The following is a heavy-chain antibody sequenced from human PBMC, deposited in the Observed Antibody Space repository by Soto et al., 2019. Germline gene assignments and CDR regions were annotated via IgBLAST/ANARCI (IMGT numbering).Heavy chain of an antibody. Sequence: QITLKESGPTLVKPTQTLTLTCTFSGFSLSTSGVGVGWIHQPPGKALEWLALIYWDDDKRYSPSLKSRLTITKDTSKKQVVLTMTNMDPVDTATYYCARNTIFGVLYAFDIWGQGTMVTVSS. V-gene: IGHV2-5*02. CDR1: GFSLSTSGVG. CDR2: IYWDDDK. CDR3: ARNTIFGVLYAFDI. J-gene: IGHJ3*02. D-gene: IGHD3-3*01.